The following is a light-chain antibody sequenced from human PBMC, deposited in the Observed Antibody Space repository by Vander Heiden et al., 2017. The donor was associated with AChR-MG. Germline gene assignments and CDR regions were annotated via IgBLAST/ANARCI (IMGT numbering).Light chain of an antibody. CDR1: SSDVGAYNY. J-gene: IGLJ3*02. CDR2: EVS. V-gene: IGLV2-8*01. CDR3: SSYAGSNNVV. Sequence: QSALTQPPSASGSPGQSVTISCTGTSSDVGAYNYVSWYQQHPGKAPKRMIYEVSKRPSGVPDRFSGSKSGNTASLTVSGLQADDEAGDYCSSYAGSNNVVFGGGTKLTVL.